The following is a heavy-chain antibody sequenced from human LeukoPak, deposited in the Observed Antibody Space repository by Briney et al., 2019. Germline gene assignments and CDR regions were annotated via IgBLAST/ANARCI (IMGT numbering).Heavy chain of an antibody. J-gene: IGHJ4*02. CDR2: ISWNSGSI. CDR3: AKDISTLRFGIFDY. CDR1: GFTFDDYA. D-gene: IGHD5-12*01. V-gene: IGHV3-9*01. Sequence: PGGSLRLSCAASGFTFDDYAMHWVRQAPGKDLEWVSGISWNSGSIGYADSVKGRFTISRDNAKNSLYLQMNSLRAEDTALYYCAKDISTLRFGIFDYWGQGTLVTVSS.